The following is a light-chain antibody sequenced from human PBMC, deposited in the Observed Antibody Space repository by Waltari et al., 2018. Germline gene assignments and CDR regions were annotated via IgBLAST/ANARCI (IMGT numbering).Light chain of an antibody. CDR2: DAS. Sequence: QSALTQPASVSGSPGPSITISCLGSSSDVGAFYYVSWFQQHPGKAPKLIIYDASTRPSGTSDRFSGSKSGNTASLTISGLQAEDEADYYCSSYTTSRTWVFGGGTKLTVL. CDR3: SSYTTSRTWV. V-gene: IGLV2-14*03. CDR1: SSDVGAFYY. J-gene: IGLJ3*02.